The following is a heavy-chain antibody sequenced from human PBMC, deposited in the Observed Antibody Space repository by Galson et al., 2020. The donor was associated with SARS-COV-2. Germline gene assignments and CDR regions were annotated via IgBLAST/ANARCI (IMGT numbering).Heavy chain of an antibody. J-gene: IGHJ4*02. D-gene: IGHD4-17*01. Sequence: GGSLRISCAASGFTFDDYAMHWVLQAPGKGLEWVSGISWNSGSIGYADSVKGRFTISRDNAKNSLYLQMNSLRADDTAFYYCAKGGDHFDYWGQGTLVTVSS. CDR3: AKGGDHFDY. CDR2: ISWNSGSI. CDR1: GFTFDDYA. V-gene: IGHV3-9*01.